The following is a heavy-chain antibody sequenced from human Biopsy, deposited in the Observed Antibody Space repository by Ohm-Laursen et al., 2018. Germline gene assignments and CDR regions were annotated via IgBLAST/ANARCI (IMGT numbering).Heavy chain of an antibody. CDR2: FDLDDGET. CDR1: GYSLIELS. Sequence: AASVKVSCKVSGYSLIELSMYWVRQAPGKGLEWMGSFDLDDGETINVQRFQGRVTMTADTSTDTAYMEMSGLRSDDTAVYYCATNIRGGELEPWKGHYYGMDVWGQGTSVTVSS. V-gene: IGHV1-24*01. CDR3: ATNIRGGELEPWKGHYYGMDV. D-gene: IGHD1-1*01. J-gene: IGHJ6*02.